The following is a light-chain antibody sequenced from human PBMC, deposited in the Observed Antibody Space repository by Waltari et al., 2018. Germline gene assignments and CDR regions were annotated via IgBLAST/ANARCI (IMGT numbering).Light chain of an antibody. CDR2: VNSDGRH. Sequence: QLVLTQSPSASASLGASVKLTCTLRSGPSSNIIAWHTQQPEKGPRYLMKVNSDGRHSKGDEIPDRFSGSSSGAERYLTISSVQSEDEADYYCQTGGHGTWVFGGGTKLTVL. CDR3: QTGGHGTWV. V-gene: IGLV4-69*01. J-gene: IGLJ3*02. CDR1: SGPSSNI.